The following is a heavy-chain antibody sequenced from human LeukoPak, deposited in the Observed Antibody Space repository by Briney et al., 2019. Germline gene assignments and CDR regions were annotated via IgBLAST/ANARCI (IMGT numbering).Heavy chain of an antibody. D-gene: IGHD3-22*01. V-gene: IGHV1-3*01. J-gene: IGHJ4*02. CDR3: ARDAVVVTYFDY. CDR2: INAGNGNT. Sequence: ASVKVSCKASGYTFTSYAMHWVRQAPGQRLEWMGWINAGNGNTKYSQKFQGRVTITRDTSASTAYMELSSLRSEDTAVYYCARDAVVVTYFDYWGQGTLVTVSS. CDR1: GYTFTSYA.